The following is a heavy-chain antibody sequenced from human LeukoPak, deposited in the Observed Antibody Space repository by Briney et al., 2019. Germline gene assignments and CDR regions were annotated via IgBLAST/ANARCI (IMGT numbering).Heavy chain of an antibody. V-gene: IGHV1-8*01. CDR3: ARRIPAYYDILTGYPVNAFGI. Sequence: GASVKVSCKASGYTFTSYDINWVRQATGQGLEWMGWMNPNSGNTGYAQKFQGRVTMTRNTSISTAYMELSSLRSEDTAVYYCARRIPAYYDILTGYPVNAFGIWGQGTMVTVSS. J-gene: IGHJ3*02. D-gene: IGHD3-9*01. CDR1: GYTFTSYD. CDR2: MNPNSGNT.